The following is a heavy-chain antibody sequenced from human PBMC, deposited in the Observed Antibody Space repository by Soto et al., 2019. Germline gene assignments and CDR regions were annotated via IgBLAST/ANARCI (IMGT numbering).Heavy chain of an antibody. CDR3: ARDLRVPLMATDMPYYMVV. CDR2: ILSSSGVI. CDR1: GFTFGSYS. D-gene: IGHD2-2*01. Sequence: EVQLVESGGGLVQPGGSLRLSCAASGFTFGSYSMNWVRQAPGKGLEWVSFILSSSGVIYYAASVKGRFTISRDNARISEYLETSILRAEDTPVYYCARDLRVPLMATDMPYYMVVWGKGNTVTVSS. V-gene: IGHV3-48*01. J-gene: IGHJ6*03.